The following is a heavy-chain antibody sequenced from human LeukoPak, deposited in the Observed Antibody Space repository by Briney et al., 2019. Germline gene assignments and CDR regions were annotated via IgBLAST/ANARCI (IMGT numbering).Heavy chain of an antibody. V-gene: IGHV4-39*07. J-gene: IGHJ4*02. Sequence: PSETLSLTCTVSGGSFSSRDDYWGWIRQPPGKGLQRIGVIYYGGSTYYHPSLKSRVTISMDTSKSQVSLRLTSLTAADTAVYYCAGGVGATTYFWGQGTLVTVSS. CDR2: IYYGGST. D-gene: IGHD1-26*01. CDR3: AGGVGATTYF. CDR1: GGSFSSRDDY.